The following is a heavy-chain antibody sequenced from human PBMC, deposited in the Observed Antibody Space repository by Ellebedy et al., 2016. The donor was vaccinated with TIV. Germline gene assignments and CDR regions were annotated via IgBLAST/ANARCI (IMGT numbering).Heavy chain of an antibody. CDR2: ISGYNGNT. V-gene: IGHV1-18*04. CDR3: AREDSTNYGSGYDF. CDR1: GYTFTTYG. Sequence: AASVKVSCKASGYTFTTYGISWVRQAPGQGLEWMGWISGYNGNTNHAQKFQGRVTMTTDTSTRTAYMELSRLRSDDTAVYYCAREDSTNYGSGYDFWGQGTLVTVSS. J-gene: IGHJ4*02. D-gene: IGHD3-10*01.